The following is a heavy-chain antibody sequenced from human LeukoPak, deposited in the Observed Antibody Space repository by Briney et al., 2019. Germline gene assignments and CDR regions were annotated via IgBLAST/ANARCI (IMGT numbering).Heavy chain of an antibody. CDR2: INPNSGGT. CDR3: ARLDYYDSSAYYGGEGFDY. D-gene: IGHD3-22*01. V-gene: IGHV1-2*02. CDR1: GYTFTGYD. Sequence: AASLKVSCKASGYTFTGYDMHWVRQAPGQGLEWLGWINPNSGGTNYAQKFQGGVTMTRDTSISTAYMELSRLRSDDTAVYYCARLDYYDSSAYYGGEGFDYWGQGTLVTVSS. J-gene: IGHJ4*02.